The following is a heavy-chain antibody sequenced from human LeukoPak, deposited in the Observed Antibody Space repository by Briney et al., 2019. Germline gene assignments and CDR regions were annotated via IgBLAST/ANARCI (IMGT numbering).Heavy chain of an antibody. Sequence: SQTLSLTCTVSGSSISSGGYYWSWIRQHPGKGLEWIWYIYYSGSTYYNPSLKSRVTISVDTSKDQFSLKLSSVTAADTAVYYCARDSRAAAGGRYYYYYGMDVWGQGTTVTVSS. D-gene: IGHD6-13*01. CDR3: ARDSRAAAGGRYYYYYGMDV. CDR1: GSSISSGGYY. V-gene: IGHV4-31*03. J-gene: IGHJ6*02. CDR2: IYYSGST.